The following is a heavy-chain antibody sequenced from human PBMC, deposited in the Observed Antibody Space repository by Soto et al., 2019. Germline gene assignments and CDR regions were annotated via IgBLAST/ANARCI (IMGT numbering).Heavy chain of an antibody. CDR3: AKGADIVVVPAAMLYYYYGMDV. CDR2: ISGSGGST. V-gene: IGHV3-23*01. CDR1: GFTFSSYA. Sequence: PGGVLRLSCAASGFTFSSYAMSWVRQAPGKGLEWVSAISGSGGSTYYADSVKGRFTISRDNSKNTLYLQMNSLRAEDTAVYYCAKGADIVVVPAAMLYYYYGMDVWGQGTTDTVSS. J-gene: IGHJ6*02. D-gene: IGHD2-2*01.